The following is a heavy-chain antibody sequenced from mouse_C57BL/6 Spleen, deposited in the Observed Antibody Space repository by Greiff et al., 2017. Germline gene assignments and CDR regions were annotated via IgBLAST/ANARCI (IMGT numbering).Heavy chain of an antibody. D-gene: IGHD2-1*01. J-gene: IGHJ4*01. CDR1: GYAFSSYW. CDR3: ARSHYGNAMDY. V-gene: IGHV1-80*01. CDR2: IYPGDGDT. Sequence: QVQLQQSGAELVKPGASVKISCKASGYAFSSYWMNWVKQRPGKGLEWIGQIYPGDGDTNYNGKFKGKATLTADKSSSTAYMQLSSLTSEDSAVYFCARSHYGNAMDYWGQGTSVTVSS.